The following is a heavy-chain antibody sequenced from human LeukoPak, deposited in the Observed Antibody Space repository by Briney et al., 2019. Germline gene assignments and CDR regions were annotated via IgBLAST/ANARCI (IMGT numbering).Heavy chain of an antibody. CDR1: GYTFTSYY. D-gene: IGHD6-13*01. J-gene: IGHJ2*01. CDR3: TIAAAGTTDWYFDL. CDR2: INPSGGST. V-gene: IGHV1-46*01. Sequence: VASVKVSRKASGYTFTSYYMHWVRQAPGQGLEWMGIINPSGGSTSYAQKFQGRVTMTRDTSTSTVYMELSSLRSEDTAVYYCTIAAAGTTDWYFDLWGRGTLVTVSS.